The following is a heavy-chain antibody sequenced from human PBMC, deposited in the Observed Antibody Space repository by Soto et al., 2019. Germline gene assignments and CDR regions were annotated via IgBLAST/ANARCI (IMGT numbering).Heavy chain of an antibody. CDR3: ARASRPYLDYYDLDL. J-gene: IGHJ6*04. D-gene: IGHD2-2*02. CDR1: GFTFNTYS. Sequence: EVQLVESGGRLVQPGGSLRLSCAASGFTFNTYSMNWVRQAPGKGLEWIAYISRDSRTVYYEDSVRGRFTISRDNDKKSRLLDMNSLRDDGTAVYYCARASRPYLDYYDLDLWGEGTTVIISS. CDR2: ISRDSRTV. V-gene: IGHV3-48*02.